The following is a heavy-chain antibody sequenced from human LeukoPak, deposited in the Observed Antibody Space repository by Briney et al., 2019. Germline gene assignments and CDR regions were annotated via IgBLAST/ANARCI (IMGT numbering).Heavy chain of an antibody. D-gene: IGHD6-13*01. CDR1: GGSISSYY. CDR3: ARFSSIAAAFDY. J-gene: IGHJ4*02. CDR2: IYTSGTI. V-gene: IGHV4-4*07. Sequence: SETLSLTCTVSGGSISSYYWSWIRQPAGTALEWIGRIYTSGTITYNPSLKSRVTMSVDTSKNQFSLNLSSVTAADTAVYYCARFSSIAAAFDYWGLGTLVTVSS.